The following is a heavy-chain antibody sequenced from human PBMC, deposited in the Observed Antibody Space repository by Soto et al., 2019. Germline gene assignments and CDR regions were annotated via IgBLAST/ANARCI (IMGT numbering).Heavy chain of an antibody. CDR1: VFTFSSYW. Sequence: PGGSLRLSCAASVFTFSSYWMHWVRQAPGKGLVWVSRINSDGSSTSYADSVKGRFTISRDNAKNTLYLQMNSLRAEDAAVYYCARDVYSGYGSNWFDPWGQGTLVTVSS. CDR2: INSDGSST. CDR3: ARDVYSGYGSNWFDP. D-gene: IGHD5-12*01. V-gene: IGHV3-74*01. J-gene: IGHJ5*02.